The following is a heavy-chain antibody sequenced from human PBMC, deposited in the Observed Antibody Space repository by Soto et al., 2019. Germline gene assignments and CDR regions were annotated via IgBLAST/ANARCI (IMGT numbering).Heavy chain of an antibody. Sequence: QVQLVQSGAEVKKPGSSVKVSCKASGGTFSSHVFNWVRQAPGQGLEWMGGIMPIIGTANYAQKFQGRVTIPADESTSTAYMELSSVRSEDTAVYYCARDLEFRDGNISHLDYWGQGTLVTVSS. V-gene: IGHV1-69*01. D-gene: IGHD3-10*01. CDR1: GGTFSSHV. CDR2: IMPIIGTA. CDR3: ARDLEFRDGNISHLDY. J-gene: IGHJ4*02.